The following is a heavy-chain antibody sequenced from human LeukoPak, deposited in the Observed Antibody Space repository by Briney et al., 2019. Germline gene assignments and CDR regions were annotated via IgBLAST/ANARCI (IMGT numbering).Heavy chain of an antibody. D-gene: IGHD3-9*01. CDR1: GGTFSSYA. V-gene: IGHV1-69*01. CDR2: IIPIFGTA. Sequence: ASVKVSCKASGGTFSSYAISWVRQAPGQGLEWMGGIIPIFGTANYAQKFQGRVTITADESTSTAYMELSSLRSEDTAVYYCARKRALRYFDWLLGPFDYWGQGTLVTVSS. CDR3: ARKRALRYFDWLLGPFDY. J-gene: IGHJ4*02.